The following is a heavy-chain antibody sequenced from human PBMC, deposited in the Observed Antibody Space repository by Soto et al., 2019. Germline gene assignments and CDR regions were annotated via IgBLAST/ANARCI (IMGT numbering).Heavy chain of an antibody. J-gene: IGHJ4*02. CDR3: AREAAGPSDY. CDR2: ISSSTSYI. D-gene: IGHD3-10*01. V-gene: IGHV3-21*02. CDR1: GFTFSNYN. Sequence: EVPLVESGGGLVKPGGSLRLSCAASGFTFSNYNMNWVRQAPGKGLEWVSSISSSTSYIYYADSVKGRFTISRDNAKNSLYLQMNSLRVEDTAVYYCAREAAGPSDYWGQGTLVSVSS.